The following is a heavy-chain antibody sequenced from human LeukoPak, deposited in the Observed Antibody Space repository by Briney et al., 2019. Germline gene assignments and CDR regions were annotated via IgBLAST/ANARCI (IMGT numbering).Heavy chain of an antibody. Sequence: ASVKVSCKASGYTFTSYGISWVRQAPGQGLEWMGWISAYNGNTNYAQKLQGRVTMTTDTSTSTAYMELRSLRSDDTAVYYCARGPYYYDSSGYLPYYFDYWGQGTLVTVSS. V-gene: IGHV1-18*01. J-gene: IGHJ4*02. D-gene: IGHD3-22*01. CDR3: ARGPYYYDSSGYLPYYFDY. CDR1: GYTFTSYG. CDR2: ISAYNGNT.